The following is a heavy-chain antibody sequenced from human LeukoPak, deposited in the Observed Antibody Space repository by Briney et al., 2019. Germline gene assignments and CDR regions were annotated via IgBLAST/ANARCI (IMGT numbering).Heavy chain of an antibody. Sequence: PSETLSLTCTVSGGSISSYYWSWIRQPPGKGLEWIGYIYYSGSTNYNPSLKSRVTISVDTSKNQFSLKLSSVTAADTAVYYCARHSLPDYDFWSGYYTGSYFDYWGQGTLVTVSS. V-gene: IGHV4-59*08. J-gene: IGHJ4*02. CDR3: ARHSLPDYDFWSGYYTGSYFDY. D-gene: IGHD3-3*01. CDR1: GGSISSYY. CDR2: IYYSGST.